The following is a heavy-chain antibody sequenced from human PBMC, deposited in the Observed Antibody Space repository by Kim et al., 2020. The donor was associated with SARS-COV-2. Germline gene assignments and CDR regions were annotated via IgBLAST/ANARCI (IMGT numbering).Heavy chain of an antibody. CDR3: ARDRRYYDILTGYYSGMDV. J-gene: IGHJ6*02. Sequence: KGRFTISRDNSKNTLYLQMNSLGAEDTAVYYCARDRRYYDILTGYYSGMDVWGQGTTVTVSS. V-gene: IGHV3-53*01. D-gene: IGHD3-9*01.